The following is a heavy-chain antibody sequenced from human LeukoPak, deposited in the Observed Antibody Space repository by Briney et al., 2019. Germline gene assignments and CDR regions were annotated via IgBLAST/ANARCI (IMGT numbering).Heavy chain of an antibody. Sequence: GGSLRLSCAASGFTFSSYGMHWVRQAPGKGLEWVAVIWYDGSNKYYADSVKGRFTISRDNSKNTLYLQMNSLRAEDTAVYYCAKGPGYCSSTSCYTGAFDIWGQGTMVTVSS. D-gene: IGHD2-2*02. V-gene: IGHV3-33*06. J-gene: IGHJ3*02. CDR3: AKGPGYCSSTSCYTGAFDI. CDR1: GFTFSSYG. CDR2: IWYDGSNK.